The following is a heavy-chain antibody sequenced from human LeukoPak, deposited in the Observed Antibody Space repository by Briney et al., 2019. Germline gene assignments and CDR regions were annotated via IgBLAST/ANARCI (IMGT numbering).Heavy chain of an antibody. CDR2: ICSSSSTI. CDR1: GFTFSSYS. Sequence: GGSLRLSCAASGFTFSSYSMNWVRQAPGKGLEWVSYICSSSSTIYYADSVKGRFTISRDNAKNSLYLQMNRLRAEDTAVYYCARDGIAATGFDPWGEGTLLTVP. V-gene: IGHV3-48*01. CDR3: ARDGIAATGFDP. D-gene: IGHD6-13*01. J-gene: IGHJ5*02.